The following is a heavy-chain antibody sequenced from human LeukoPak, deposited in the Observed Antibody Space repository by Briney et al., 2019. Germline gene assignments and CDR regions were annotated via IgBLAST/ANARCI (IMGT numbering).Heavy chain of an antibody. V-gene: IGHV1-69*02. Sequence: ASVKVSCKPSGGTFTSYTFSWVRQAPGQGLEWVGRIIPVLGIANYAQKFQGRVTITAAKSTSTAYMELSSLTCEDTAVYFCARGTGSASTVEIWGEGTMVTASS. D-gene: IGHD6-25*01. CDR2: IIPVLGIA. CDR3: ARGTGSASTVEI. CDR1: GGTFTSYT. J-gene: IGHJ3*02.